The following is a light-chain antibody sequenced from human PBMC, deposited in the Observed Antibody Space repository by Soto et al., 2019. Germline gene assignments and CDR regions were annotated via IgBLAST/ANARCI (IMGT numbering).Light chain of an antibody. CDR1: SRDVGGYNY. J-gene: IGLJ2*01. Sequence: SALTQPASVSGSPGQSLSISCTGTSRDVGGYNYVSWLQQHPGKAPRLMIYAVSNRPSGVSNRFSGSKSGNTASLTSSGLQAEDEADYYCTSYTTSSIVAFGGGTQLTVL. CDR3: TSYTTSSIVA. V-gene: IGLV2-14*01. CDR2: AVS.